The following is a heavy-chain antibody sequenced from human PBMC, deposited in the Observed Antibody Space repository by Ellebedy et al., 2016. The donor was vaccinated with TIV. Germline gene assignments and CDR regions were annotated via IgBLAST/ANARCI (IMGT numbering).Heavy chain of an antibody. CDR2: ISYTGTT. Sequence: SETLSLXXTVSGGSIRSSGYFWGWIRQPPGKGLEWIGSISYTGTTSYNPSLKSRVAIFVDTSKNQFSLRLTSVTAADTAVYYCARARPWGTWAYYYYGMDVWGQGTTVTVSS. CDR1: GGSIRSSGYF. D-gene: IGHD3-16*01. V-gene: IGHV4-39*07. CDR3: ARARPWGTWAYYYYGMDV. J-gene: IGHJ6*02.